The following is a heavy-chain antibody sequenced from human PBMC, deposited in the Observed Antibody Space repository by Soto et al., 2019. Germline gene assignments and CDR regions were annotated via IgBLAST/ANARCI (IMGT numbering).Heavy chain of an antibody. J-gene: IGHJ6*02. CDR3: ARDSSIAGLYYGMDV. V-gene: IGHV4-31*03. CDR1: GGSISSGGYY. Sequence: QVQLQESGPGLVKPSQTLSLTCTVSGGSISSGGYYWTWIRQHPGKGLEWIGYNYYSGITYYNPSLKSRVTISLDTSKNQFTLKLSSVTAADTAMYYCARDSSIAGLYYGMDVWGQGTTVNVS. D-gene: IGHD6-6*01. CDR2: NYYSGIT.